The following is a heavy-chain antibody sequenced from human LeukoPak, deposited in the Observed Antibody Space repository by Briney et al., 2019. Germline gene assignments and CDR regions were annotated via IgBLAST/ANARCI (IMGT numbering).Heavy chain of an antibody. J-gene: IGHJ4*02. D-gene: IGHD6-13*01. Sequence: GGSLRLSCAASGFTVSSNYMSWVRQAPGKGLEWVSVIYSGGSTYYADSVKGRFTISRDNSKNTLYLQMNSLRAEDTAVYYCARERGAAAAFFDYWGQGTLVTVSS. CDR3: ARERGAAAAFFDY. CDR2: IYSGGST. CDR1: GFTVSSNY. V-gene: IGHV3-53*01.